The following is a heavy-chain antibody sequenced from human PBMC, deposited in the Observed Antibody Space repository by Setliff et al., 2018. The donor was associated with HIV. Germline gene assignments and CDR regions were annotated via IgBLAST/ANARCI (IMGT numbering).Heavy chain of an antibody. CDR1: GGSISSYY. J-gene: IGHJ4*02. CDR3: ARDTLYYNFWSGYPPLDY. D-gene: IGHD3-3*01. Sequence: KPSETLSLTCTVSGGSISSYYWSWIRQPPGKGLEWIGYIYTSGSTNYNPSLKSRVTISVDTSKNQFSLKLSSVTAADTAVYYCARDTLYYNFWSGYPPLDYWGQGTRVTVSS. V-gene: IGHV4-4*08. CDR2: IYTSGST.